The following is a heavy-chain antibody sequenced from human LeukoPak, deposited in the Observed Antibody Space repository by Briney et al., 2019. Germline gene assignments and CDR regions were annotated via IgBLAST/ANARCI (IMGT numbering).Heavy chain of an antibody. Sequence: GASVKVSCKVSGYTHTELSMHWVRQAPGKGLEWRGGFDPEDGETIYAQKFQGRVTMTEDTSTDTAYMELSSLRSEDTAMYYCATDRLTGGYFDYWGQGTLVTVSS. CDR1: GYTHTELS. J-gene: IGHJ4*02. D-gene: IGHD7-27*01. V-gene: IGHV1-24*01. CDR3: ATDRLTGGYFDY. CDR2: FDPEDGET.